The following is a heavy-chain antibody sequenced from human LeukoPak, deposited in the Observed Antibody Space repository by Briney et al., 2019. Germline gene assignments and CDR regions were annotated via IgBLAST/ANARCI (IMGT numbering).Heavy chain of an antibody. Sequence: GGSLRLSCAAYGFTFRSDAMNWVRRAPGKGLEWVANIKLDGSEKNYVDSVKGRFTISRDNTKNSLYLQMNSLRAEDTAVFYCARDQYDTWSRRGNFDSWGQGTLVIVSS. D-gene: IGHD3-3*01. J-gene: IGHJ4*02. V-gene: IGHV3-7*03. CDR1: GFTFRSDA. CDR3: ARDQYDTWSRRGNFDS. CDR2: IKLDGSEK.